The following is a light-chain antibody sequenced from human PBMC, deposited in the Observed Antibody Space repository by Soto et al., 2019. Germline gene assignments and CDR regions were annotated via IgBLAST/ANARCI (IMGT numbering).Light chain of an antibody. Sequence: QSALTQPASVSGSPGQSITISCTGTSSDVGGYNYVSWYQQHPGKAPKLMIYAVSSRPSGVSNRFSGSKSGNTASLTISGLQAEDEADYYCSSYTSSSTLVLGGGTKLTVL. CDR2: AVS. CDR1: SSDVGGYNY. CDR3: SSYTSSSTLV. J-gene: IGLJ2*01. V-gene: IGLV2-14*01.